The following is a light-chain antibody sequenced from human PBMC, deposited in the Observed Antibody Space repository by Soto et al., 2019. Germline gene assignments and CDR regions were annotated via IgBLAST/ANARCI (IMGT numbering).Light chain of an antibody. J-gene: IGKJ4*01. V-gene: IGKV3-11*01. CDR2: DAS. CDR3: QQRSNWPLT. Sequence: VLTQARDTLSVSPGERATLSCRASQSVSRYLAWYQQKPGQTPRLLIYDASNRAAGIPARFSGSGSGTDFTLTISSLEPEDFAVYYCQQRSNWPLTFGGGTKVDIK. CDR1: QSVSRY.